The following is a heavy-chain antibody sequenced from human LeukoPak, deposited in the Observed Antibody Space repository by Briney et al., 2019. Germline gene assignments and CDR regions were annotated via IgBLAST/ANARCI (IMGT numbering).Heavy chain of an antibody. J-gene: IGHJ4*02. V-gene: IGHV4-39*01. CDR3: ARQLGYCSSTSCYADKVDY. Sequence: SETLSLTCTVSGGSISSSSYYWVWIRQPPGKGLEWIGCIYYSGSTYYNPSLKSRVTISVDTSKNQFSLKLSSVTAADTAVYYCARQLGYCSSTSCYADKVDYWGQGTLVTVSS. CDR2: IYYSGST. D-gene: IGHD2-2*01. CDR1: GGSISSSSYY.